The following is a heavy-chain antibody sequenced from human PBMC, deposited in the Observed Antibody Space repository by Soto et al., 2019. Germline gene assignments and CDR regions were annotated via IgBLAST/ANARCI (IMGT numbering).Heavy chain of an antibody. D-gene: IGHD4-4*01. CDR2: IFSDDNK. Sequence: SGPTLVNPAETLTLTCTVSGFSLSNIKMGVSWIRQPPGKALEWLAHIFSDDNKSYSSSLKSRLTISEGTSNGQVVLSMTNTDPEDTATYYCARIALTLGNYFYQDVWRQVTTLPV. CDR1: GFSLSNIKMG. CDR3: ARIALTLGNYFYQDV. J-gene: IGHJ6*01. V-gene: IGHV2-26*01.